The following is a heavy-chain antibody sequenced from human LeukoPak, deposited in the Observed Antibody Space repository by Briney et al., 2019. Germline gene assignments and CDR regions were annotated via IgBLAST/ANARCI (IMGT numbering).Heavy chain of an antibody. CDR1: GGPFSIYC. V-gene: IGHV4-59*01. J-gene: IGHJ6*02. D-gene: IGHD6-19*01. CDR3: ARDSGYGMDV. Sequence: SETLSLTCGVYGGPFSIYCWSWIRQPPGKGLEWIGYIYDSGNTHYNPSLKSRVTISVDTSKNQFSLKLSSVTAADTAVYYCARDSGYGMDVWGQGTTVTVS. CDR2: IYDSGNT.